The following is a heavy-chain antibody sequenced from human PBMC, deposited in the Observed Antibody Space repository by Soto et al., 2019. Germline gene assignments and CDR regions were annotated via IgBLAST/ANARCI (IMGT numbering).Heavy chain of an antibody. Sequence: GGSLRLSCAASGFTFSSYAMSWVRQAPGKGLEWVSAISGTGGTTYYADSVKGRFTISPDNSRNTLHLQMNSLRAEDTAIYYCAKFFVGTGGSSGWPWFFRFWGQGTLVTVSS. CDR1: GFTFSSYA. V-gene: IGHV3-23*01. J-gene: IGHJ4*02. CDR3: AKFFVGTGGSSGWPWFFRF. CDR2: ISGTGGTT. D-gene: IGHD6-25*01.